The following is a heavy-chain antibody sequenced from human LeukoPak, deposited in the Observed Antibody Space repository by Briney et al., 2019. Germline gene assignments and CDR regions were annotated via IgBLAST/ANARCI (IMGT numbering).Heavy chain of an antibody. J-gene: IGHJ3*02. Sequence: ASVKVSCKASGYTFTGYYMHWVRQAPGQGLEWMGWINPNSGGTNYAQKFQGRVTMTRDTSISTAYMELTSLRSDDTAVYYCATPSAARFAFDIWGQGTMVTVSS. CDR3: ATPSAARFAFDI. V-gene: IGHV1-2*02. CDR2: INPNSGGT. CDR1: GYTFTGYY. D-gene: IGHD2-15*01.